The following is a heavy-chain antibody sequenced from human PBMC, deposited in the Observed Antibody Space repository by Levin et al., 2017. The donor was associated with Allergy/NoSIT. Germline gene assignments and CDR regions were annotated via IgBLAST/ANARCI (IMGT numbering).Heavy chain of an antibody. Sequence: PGESLKISCAASGFTFSDYYMSWIRQAPGKGLEWVSYISSSGSTIYYADSVKGRFTISRDNAKNSLYLQMNSLRAEDTAVYYCARGSDNWNFLRAFDIWGQGTMVTVSS. CDR1: GFTFSDYY. V-gene: IGHV3-11*01. J-gene: IGHJ3*02. CDR2: ISSSGSTI. CDR3: ARGSDNWNFLRAFDI. D-gene: IGHD1-7*01.